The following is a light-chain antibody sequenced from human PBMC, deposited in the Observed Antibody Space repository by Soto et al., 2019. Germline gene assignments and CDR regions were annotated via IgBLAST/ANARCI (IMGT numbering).Light chain of an antibody. V-gene: IGKV1-5*01. CDR3: QQYHSYSWT. Sequence: DIQMTQSPSTLSASVGDRVTITCRASQRVSNWLAWYQQKPGKAPELLIYDASSLESGVPSRFSGSGSGTEFTVTISGLQPDDFATYFCQQYHSYSWTFGQGTKVEIK. CDR2: DAS. CDR1: QRVSNW. J-gene: IGKJ1*01.